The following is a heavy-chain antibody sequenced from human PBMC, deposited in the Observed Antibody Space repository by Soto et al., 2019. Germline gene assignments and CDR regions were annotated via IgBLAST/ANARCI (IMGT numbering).Heavy chain of an antibody. J-gene: IGHJ4*02. CDR3: ARAGSYRFDY. Sequence: PGGSLRLSCTPSGFSFSTYWMHWVRQAPGEGLAWVSRINMDGTTINYADSVKGRFTISRDNAKSTFYLQMNSLRDDDTAVYYCARAGSYRFDYWGLGTLVTVSS. CDR2: INMDGTTI. CDR1: GFSFSTYW. D-gene: IGHD3-16*02. V-gene: IGHV3-74*01.